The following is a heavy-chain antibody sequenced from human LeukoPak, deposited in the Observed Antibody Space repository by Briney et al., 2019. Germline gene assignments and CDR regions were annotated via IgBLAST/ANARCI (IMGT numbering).Heavy chain of an antibody. Sequence: ASVKVSCKASGGTFSSYAISWVRQAPGQGREWMGGIIPIFGIANYAQKFQGRVTITADKSTSTAYMELSSLRSEDTAVYYCARVDYDSSGYYDYWGQGTLVTVSS. D-gene: IGHD3-22*01. CDR1: GGTFSSYA. V-gene: IGHV1-69*10. J-gene: IGHJ4*02. CDR2: IIPIFGIA. CDR3: ARVDYDSSGYYDY.